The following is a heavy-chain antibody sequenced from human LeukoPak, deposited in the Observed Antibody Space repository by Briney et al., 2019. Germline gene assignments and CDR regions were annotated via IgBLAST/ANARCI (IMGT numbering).Heavy chain of an antibody. CDR2: IYTSGST. J-gene: IGHJ6*03. Sequence: SETLSLTCTVSGGSISSYCWSWIRQPAGKGLEWIGRIYTSGSTNYNPSLKSRVTMSVDTSKNQFSLKLSSVTAADTAVYYCAREGSSSWYRYYYYYMDVWGKGTTVTISS. V-gene: IGHV4-4*07. CDR1: GGSISSYC. D-gene: IGHD6-13*01. CDR3: AREGSSSWYRYYYYYMDV.